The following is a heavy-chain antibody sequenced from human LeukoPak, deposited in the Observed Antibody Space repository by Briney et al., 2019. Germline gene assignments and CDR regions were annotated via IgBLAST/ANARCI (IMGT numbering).Heavy chain of an antibody. Sequence: ASVKVSYKASGYTFTSYDINWVRQATGQGLEWMGWMNPNSGNTGYAQKFQGRVTMTRNTSISTAYMELSSLRSEDTAVYYCARVELLWFGEFGGLDYWGQGTLVTVSS. CDR2: MNPNSGNT. D-gene: IGHD3-10*01. J-gene: IGHJ4*02. CDR3: ARVELLWFGEFGGLDY. V-gene: IGHV1-8*02. CDR1: GYTFTSYD.